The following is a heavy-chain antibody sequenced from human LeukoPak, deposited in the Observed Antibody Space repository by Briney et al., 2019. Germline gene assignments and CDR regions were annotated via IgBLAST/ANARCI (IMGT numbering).Heavy chain of an antibody. J-gene: IGHJ4*02. Sequence: GGSLRLSCAASGFTFSSYWMSWVRQAPGKGLEWVANIKQDGSEKYYVDSVKGRFTISRDNAKNSLYLQMNSLSAEDTAVYYCARDRTGGYCSSTSCKRPYYFDYWGQGTLVTVSS. V-gene: IGHV3-7*01. D-gene: IGHD2-2*01. CDR3: ARDRTGGYCSSTSCKRPYYFDY. CDR2: IKQDGSEK. CDR1: GFTFSSYW.